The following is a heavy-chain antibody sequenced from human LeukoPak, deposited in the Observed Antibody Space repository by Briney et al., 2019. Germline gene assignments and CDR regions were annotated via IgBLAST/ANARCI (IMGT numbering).Heavy chain of an antibody. D-gene: IGHD6-19*01. V-gene: IGHV1-18*01. J-gene: IGHJ4*02. CDR1: GYTFSSYG. Sequence: GASVKVSCKASGYTFSSYGISWVRQAPGQGLEWMGGLSPYNGDTNYAQKLQDRVTMTTDTSTSTAYMELTSLRSDDSAVYYCARGGSGWSSDFWGQGTLVTVSS. CDR2: LSPYNGDT. CDR3: ARGGSGWSSDF.